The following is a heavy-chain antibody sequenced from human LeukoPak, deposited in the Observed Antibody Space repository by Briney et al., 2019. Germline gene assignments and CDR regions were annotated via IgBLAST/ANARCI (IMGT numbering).Heavy chain of an antibody. CDR2: IYSGGST. J-gene: IGHJ3*02. CDR3: ARVADYYDSSGYPDAFDI. CDR1: GFTVSSNY. Sequence: PGGSLRLSCAASGFTVSSNYMSWVRQAPGKGLEWVSVIYSGGSTYYADSVKGRFTISRDNSKNTLYLQMNSLRAEDTAVYYCARVADYYDSSGYPDAFDIWGQGTMATVSS. D-gene: IGHD3-22*01. V-gene: IGHV3-53*01.